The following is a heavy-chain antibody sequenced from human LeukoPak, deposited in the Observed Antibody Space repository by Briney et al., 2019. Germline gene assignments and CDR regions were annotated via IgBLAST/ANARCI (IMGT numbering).Heavy chain of an antibody. CDR1: GGTFSSYA. CDR2: IIPIFGTA. V-gene: IGHV1-69*13. CDR3: ARDGAGVDFWSGYYTTWAEYFQH. D-gene: IGHD3-3*01. Sequence: SVKVSCKASGGTFSSYAISWVRQAPGQGLEWMGGIIPIFGTANYAQKFQGRVTITADESTSTAYMELSSLRSEDTAVYYCARDGAGVDFWSGYYTTWAEYFQHWGQGTLVTVSS. J-gene: IGHJ1*01.